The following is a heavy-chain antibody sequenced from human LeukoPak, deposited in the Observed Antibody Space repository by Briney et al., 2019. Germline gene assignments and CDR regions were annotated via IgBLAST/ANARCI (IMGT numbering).Heavy chain of an antibody. D-gene: IGHD3-3*01. V-gene: IGHV4-59*01. J-gene: IGHJ4*02. Sequence: SETLSLTCTVSGGSISSYYWSWIRQPPGKGLEWIGYIYYSGSTNYNPSLKSRVTISVDTSKNQFSLKLSSVTAADTDVYYCARYYDFWSGYYFDYWGQGTLVTVSS. CDR2: IYYSGST. CDR3: ARYYDFWSGYYFDY. CDR1: GGSISSYY.